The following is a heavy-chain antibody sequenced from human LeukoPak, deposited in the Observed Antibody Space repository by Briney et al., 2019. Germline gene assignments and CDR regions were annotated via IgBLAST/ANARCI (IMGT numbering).Heavy chain of an antibody. Sequence: GGSLRLSCAASGFTFSSYAMHWVRQAPGKGLEWVAVISYDGSIKYYADSVKGRFTISRDNSKNTLYLQMNSLRAEDTAVYYCARDLVSTSFDYWGQGTLVTVSS. D-gene: IGHD2-2*01. V-gene: IGHV3-30-3*01. CDR3: ARDLVSTSFDY. CDR1: GFTFSSYA. J-gene: IGHJ4*02. CDR2: ISYDGSIK.